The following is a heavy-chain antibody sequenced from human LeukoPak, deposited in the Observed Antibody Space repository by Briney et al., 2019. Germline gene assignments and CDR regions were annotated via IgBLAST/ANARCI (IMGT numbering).Heavy chain of an antibody. V-gene: IGHV3-7*01. CDR1: GFTFSRYR. CDR2: IKQDVGDE. J-gene: IGHJ3*02. Sequence: PGGSLRLSCAGSGFTFSRYRISWVRQATGKGLEWVASIKQDVGDEYYGDSVKGRFIISRDNGKNSLFLQMNSLRAEDTAVYYCAREGDGFDIWGQGTMVTVYS. CDR3: AREGDGFDI.